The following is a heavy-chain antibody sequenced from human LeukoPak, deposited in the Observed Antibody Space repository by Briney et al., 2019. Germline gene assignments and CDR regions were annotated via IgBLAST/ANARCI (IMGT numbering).Heavy chain of an antibody. Sequence: GGSLRLSCAASGFTLSSYAMTWVRQAPGKGLGWVSTISGSGGSTYYADSVKGRFTISRDNSKTTLYLQMTSLRADDTAVYYSAKDLHSMGITLFGGVQRVTDYWGQGTLVTVSS. CDR1: GFTLSSYA. CDR2: ISGSGGST. D-gene: IGHD3-3*01. J-gene: IGHJ4*02. V-gene: IGHV3-23*01. CDR3: AKDLHSMGITLFGGVQRVTDY.